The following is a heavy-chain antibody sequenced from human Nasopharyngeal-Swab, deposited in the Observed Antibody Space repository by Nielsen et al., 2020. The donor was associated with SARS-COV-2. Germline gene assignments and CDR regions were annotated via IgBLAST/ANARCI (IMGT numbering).Heavy chain of an antibody. CDR3: ARTNYYYDSSGYFGY. CDR2: IYPGDSDT. D-gene: IGHD3-22*01. J-gene: IGHJ4*02. Sequence: VRQMPGKGLEWMGIIYPGDSDTRYSPSFQGQVTISADKSISTAYLQWSSLKASDTAMYYCARTNYYYDSSGYFGYWGRGTLVTVSS. V-gene: IGHV5-51*01.